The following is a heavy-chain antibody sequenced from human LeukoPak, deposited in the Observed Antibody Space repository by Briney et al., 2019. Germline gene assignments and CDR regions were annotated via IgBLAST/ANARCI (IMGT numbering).Heavy chain of an antibody. CDR1: GFTVSSSY. J-gene: IGHJ4*02. V-gene: IGHV3-53*01. Sequence: GGSLRLSCAASGFTVSSSYMSWVRQAPGKGLEWVSVIYSDGSTYYADSVKGRFTISRDNSKNTLYLQMNSLRAEDTAVYYCARAAYRYSSLYDYWGQGTLVTVSS. D-gene: IGHD6-13*01. CDR3: ARAAYRYSSLYDY. CDR2: IYSDGST.